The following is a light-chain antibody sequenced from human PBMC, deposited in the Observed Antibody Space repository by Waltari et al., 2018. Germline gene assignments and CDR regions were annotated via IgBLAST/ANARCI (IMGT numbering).Light chain of an antibody. Sequence: LVLTQSPSASASLGASVKLTCTLSSGYSSNVIAWLQQQQGKGPRYLMKVNSDGSHRKGDDIPDRFSASTSGTEYYLTISSLQSEDEADYYCQTGGHGTWVFGGGTKLTVL. CDR1: SGYSSNV. CDR2: VNSDGSH. CDR3: QTGGHGTWV. J-gene: IGLJ3*02. V-gene: IGLV4-69*01.